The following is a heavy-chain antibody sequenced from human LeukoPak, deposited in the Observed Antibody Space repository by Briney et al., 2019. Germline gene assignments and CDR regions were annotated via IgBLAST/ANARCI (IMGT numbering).Heavy chain of an antibody. V-gene: IGHV3-48*03. D-gene: IGHD2-8*01. J-gene: IGHJ4*02. CDR2: ISGSADTA. CDR3: TRVGQSYSTSGQALDH. Sequence: GGSLRLSCAASGFTLSTYEINWVRQAPGKGLEWISYISGSADTAYYADSVKGRFTMSRDNARNSLYLQMNSLGAEDTAVYYCTRVGQSYSTSGQALDHWGQGTLVTVSS. CDR1: GFTLSTYE.